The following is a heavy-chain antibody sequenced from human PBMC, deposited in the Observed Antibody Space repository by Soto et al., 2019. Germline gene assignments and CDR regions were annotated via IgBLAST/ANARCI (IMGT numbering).Heavy chain of an antibody. CDR1: GGSISSYY. J-gene: IGHJ4*02. V-gene: IGHV4-59*08. Sequence: QVQLQESGPGLVKPSETLSLTCTVSGGSISSYYWSWIRQPPGKGLEWIGYIYYSGSANYNPSLXSXAXIXXATSKNQFSLKLSSVTAADTDVYYCARRYGGTFDYWGQGTLVTVSS. CDR3: ARRYGGTFDY. CDR2: IYYSGSA. D-gene: IGHD2-15*01.